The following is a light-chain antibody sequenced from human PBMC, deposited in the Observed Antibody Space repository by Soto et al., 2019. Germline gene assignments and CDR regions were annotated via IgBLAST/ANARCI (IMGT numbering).Light chain of an antibody. Sequence: DIQITHSPSSVAASVGDRGTITFRASQVISSWLAWYQQKPGKAPKLLIYAASSLQSGVPSRFSGSGSGTDFTLTISSLQPEDFATYYCQKSYSTPITCGQGTRLEIK. CDR3: QKSYSTPIT. CDR2: AAS. J-gene: IGKJ5*01. CDR1: QVISSW. V-gene: IGKV1-12*01.